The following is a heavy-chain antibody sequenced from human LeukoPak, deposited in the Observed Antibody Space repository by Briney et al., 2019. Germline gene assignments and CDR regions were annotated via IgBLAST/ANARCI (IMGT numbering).Heavy chain of an antibody. V-gene: IGHV3-23*01. J-gene: IGHJ4*02. Sequence: GGSLRLSCAASGFTFSSYAMSWVRQAPGKGLEWVPAISGSGGSTYYADSVKGRFTISRDNSKNTLYLQMNSLRAEDTAVYYCASGVVVVAAVDYWGQGTLVTVSS. CDR3: ASGVVVVAAVDY. CDR1: GFTFSSYA. D-gene: IGHD2-15*01. CDR2: ISGSGGST.